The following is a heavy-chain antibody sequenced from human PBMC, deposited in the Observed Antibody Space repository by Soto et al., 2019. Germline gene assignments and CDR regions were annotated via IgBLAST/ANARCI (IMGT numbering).Heavy chain of an antibody. D-gene: IGHD5-12*01. CDR1: GFSLSSYA. V-gene: IGHV3-23*01. CDR2: ISGSGGST. CDR3: AKDLRGYSGYDFDY. Sequence: GRSLRLSCAASGFSLSSYAMNWFLQAPGKGLEWVSAISGSGGSTYYADSVKGRFTISRDNSKNTLYLQMNSLRAEDTAVYYCAKDLRGYSGYDFDYWGQGTLVTVSS. J-gene: IGHJ4*02.